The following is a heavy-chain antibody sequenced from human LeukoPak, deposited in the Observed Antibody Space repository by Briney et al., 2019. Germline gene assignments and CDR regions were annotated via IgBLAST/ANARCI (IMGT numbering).Heavy chain of an antibody. CDR2: IKSNPDGGTA. V-gene: IGHV3-15*01. CDR1: GVFFGNCW. J-gene: IGHJ4*02. CDR3: SWLNSPDY. Sequence: EESLRLSCRVSGVFFGNCWMSWVRQAPGRGLEWVGRIKSNPDGGTADYGESVKGRFIISRDDSHNTLYLQMSGLKTEDSGVYYCSWLNSPDYWDQGTLVTVSS. D-gene: IGHD6-19*01.